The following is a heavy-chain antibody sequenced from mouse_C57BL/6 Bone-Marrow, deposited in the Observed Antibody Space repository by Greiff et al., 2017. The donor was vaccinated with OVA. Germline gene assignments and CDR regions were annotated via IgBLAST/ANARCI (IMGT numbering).Heavy chain of an antibody. J-gene: IGHJ2*01. V-gene: IGHV1-63*01. CDR2: IYPGGGYT. D-gene: IGHD1-1*01. CDR1: GYTFTNYW. Sequence: VQLQQSGAELVRPGTSVKMSCKASGYTFTNYWIGWAKQRPGHGLEWIGDIYPGGGYTNYNETFKGKATLTADKSSSTAYMQFSSLTSEDSAIYYCARHTTVVAKDYFDYWGQGTTLTVSS. CDR3: ARHTTVVAKDYFDY.